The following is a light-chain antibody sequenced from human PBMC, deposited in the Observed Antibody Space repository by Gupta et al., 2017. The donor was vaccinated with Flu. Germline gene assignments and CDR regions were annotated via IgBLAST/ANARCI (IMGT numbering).Light chain of an antibody. Sequence: QLVLTQSPSASASLGASVKLTCPLRSGHSDYAIAWHQQQPEKGPRFLMKLNVDGTHTKGDEIPSRFSGSSSGAERYLTISSLQSEDEADYYWQTWGAGIVFGGGTKLTVL. CDR1: SGHSDYA. J-gene: IGLJ2*01. CDR2: LNVDGTH. V-gene: IGLV4-69*01. CDR3: QTWGAGIV.